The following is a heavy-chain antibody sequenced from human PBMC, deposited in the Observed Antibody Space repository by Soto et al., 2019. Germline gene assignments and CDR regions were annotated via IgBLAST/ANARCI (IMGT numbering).Heavy chain of an antibody. CDR3: ARVGDSTNP. Sequence: SVKVSCKASGRTFSRYAINWVRQAPGQGLEWMGGIIPMLGTTNYAQKFQGRVTITADDSTSTAHMELTNLRSEDTAVYFCARVGDSTNPWGQGTLVTVSS. CDR1: GRTFSRYA. D-gene: IGHD2-2*01. J-gene: IGHJ5*02. V-gene: IGHV1-69*13. CDR2: IIPMLGTT.